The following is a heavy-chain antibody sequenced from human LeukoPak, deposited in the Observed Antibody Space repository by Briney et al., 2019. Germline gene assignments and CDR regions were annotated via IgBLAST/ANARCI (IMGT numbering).Heavy chain of an antibody. D-gene: IGHD6-19*01. CDR3: AKGKDLQWPASYYFDY. CDR1: GFTFSRHG. J-gene: IGHJ4*02. CDR2: ARYDGSDK. V-gene: IGHV3-30*02. Sequence: AGGSLRLPCVASGFTFSRHGMHWVRQAPGKGLEWVAFARYDGSDKYYADSVKGRFTISRDNSKNTLYLQMNSLRAEDTAVYYCAKGKDLQWPASYYFDYWGQGTLVTVSS.